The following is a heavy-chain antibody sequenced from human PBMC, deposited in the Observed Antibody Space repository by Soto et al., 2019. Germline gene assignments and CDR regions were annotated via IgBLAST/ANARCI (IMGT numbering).Heavy chain of an antibody. D-gene: IGHD5-18*01. J-gene: IGHJ3*02. CDR1: GASVSSGSYY. CDR3: ARDLQSGYSYGYGAFDI. Sequence: ETLSLTCAFSGASVSSGSYYWSWIRQPPGKGLEWIGYIYYSGSTNYNPSLKSRVTISVDTSKNQFSLKLSSVTAADTAVYYCARDLQSGYSYGYGAFDIWGQGTMVTV. CDR2: IYYSGST. V-gene: IGHV4-61*01.